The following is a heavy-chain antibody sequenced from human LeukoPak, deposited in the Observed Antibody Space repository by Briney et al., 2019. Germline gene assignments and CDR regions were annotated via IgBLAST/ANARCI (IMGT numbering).Heavy chain of an antibody. Sequence: SETLSLTCTVYGGSISNYYWSWIRQPAGKGLEWIGRIYASGSTNYNPSLESRVTMSVDTSKNQFSLKLTSVTAADTAVYYCARGGSSWQSFDFWGQGTLVTVSS. V-gene: IGHV4-4*07. J-gene: IGHJ4*02. CDR3: ARGGSSWQSFDF. CDR1: GGSISNYY. D-gene: IGHD6-13*01. CDR2: IYASGST.